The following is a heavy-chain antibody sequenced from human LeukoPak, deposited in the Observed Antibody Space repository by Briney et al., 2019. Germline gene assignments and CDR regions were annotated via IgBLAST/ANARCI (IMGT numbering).Heavy chain of an antibody. J-gene: IGHJ4*02. Sequence: PSQTLSLTCAVSGGSISSGGYYWTWIRQPAGKGLEWIGRIYTSGSANYNPSLKSRVTMSVDTSKNQFSLRLTSVTAADTAVYYCARGGDSSSWSVDHWGQGTLVTVSS. CDR3: ARGGDSSSWSVDH. CDR2: IYTSGSA. CDR1: GGSISSGGYY. V-gene: IGHV4-61*02. D-gene: IGHD6-13*01.